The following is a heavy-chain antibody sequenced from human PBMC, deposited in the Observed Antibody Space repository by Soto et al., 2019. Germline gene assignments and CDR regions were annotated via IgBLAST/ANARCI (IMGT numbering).Heavy chain of an antibody. J-gene: IGHJ6*02. CDR2: ISSSSSYI. Sequence: KPGGSLRLSCAASGFTFSSYSMNWVRQAPGKGLEWVSSISSSSSYIYYADSVKGRFTISRDNAKNSLYLQMNSLRAEDTAVYYCASTIFGVELKKHYYYGMDVWGQGTTVTVSS. V-gene: IGHV3-21*01. D-gene: IGHD3-3*01. CDR3: ASTIFGVELKKHYYYGMDV. CDR1: GFTFSSYS.